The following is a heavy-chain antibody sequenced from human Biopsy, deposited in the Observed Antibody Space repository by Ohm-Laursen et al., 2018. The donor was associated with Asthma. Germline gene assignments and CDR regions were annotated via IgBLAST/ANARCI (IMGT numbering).Heavy chain of an antibody. J-gene: IGHJ6*02. CDR3: ARGYSGSDRIVYYYSGLEV. V-gene: IGHV1-69*13. CDR2: LIPVLGTP. CDR1: GDSFSNFA. Sequence: VKISCKASGDSFSNFAISWVRQAPGQGLEWMGGLIPVLGTPDHAQMFEGRVTITADESTSTAYMELSSLSSEDTAVYHCARGYSGSDRIVYYYSGLEVWGQGTTVTVSS. D-gene: IGHD5-12*01.